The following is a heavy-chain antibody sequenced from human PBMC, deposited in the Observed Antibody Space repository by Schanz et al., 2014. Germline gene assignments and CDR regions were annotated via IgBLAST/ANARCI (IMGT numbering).Heavy chain of an antibody. CDR2: INPSGGST. D-gene: IGHD1-20*01. CDR1: GYTFTTYY. J-gene: IGHJ4*02. CDR3: GRGFSHSYMDF. Sequence: QVQLLQSGAEVKKPGASMKVSCKASGYTFTTYYMLWVRQAPGQGLEWMGIINPSGGSTRYGQKFQGRIAVTTDTSTRTVYLELSSLRSDDTAVYDCGRGFSHSYMDFWGQGTLITVSS. V-gene: IGHV1-46*03.